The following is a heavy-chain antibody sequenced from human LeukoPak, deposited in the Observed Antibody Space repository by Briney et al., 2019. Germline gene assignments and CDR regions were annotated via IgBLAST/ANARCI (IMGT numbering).Heavy chain of an antibody. Sequence: GASVKVSCKASGYTFTRYDINWVRQAPGQGLEWMGWMNPNSANTGYAQKFQGRVTMTRSTSIGTAYMELGSLRSEDTAVYYCARDQSRGYGFDYWGQGTLVTVSS. D-gene: IGHD3-22*01. CDR3: ARDQSRGYGFDY. J-gene: IGHJ4*02. CDR1: GYTFTRYD. CDR2: MNPNSANT. V-gene: IGHV1-8*01.